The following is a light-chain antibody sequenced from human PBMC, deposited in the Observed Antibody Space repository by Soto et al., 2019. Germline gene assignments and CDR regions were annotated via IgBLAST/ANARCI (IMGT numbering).Light chain of an antibody. CDR2: AAS. CDR3: QQSYSTPPT. CDR1: QSISSY. Sequence: DIQMTQSPTSLSASVGDRVTITCRANQSISSYLNWYQQKPGKDPKLLIYAASSLQSGVPSRFSGSGSGTDFTLTISSLQPEDFATYYCQQSYSTPPTFGGGTKV. V-gene: IGKV1-39*01. J-gene: IGKJ4*01.